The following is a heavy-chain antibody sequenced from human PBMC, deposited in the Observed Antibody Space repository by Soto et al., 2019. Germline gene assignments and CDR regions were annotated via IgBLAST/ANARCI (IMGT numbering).Heavy chain of an antibody. CDR2: IYWDDDK. J-gene: IGHJ4*02. Sequence: QITLKESGPTRVKPTQTLALTCTFSGFSLTTSGVGVGWIRKTPGKALEWIAVIYWDDDKRYNPSLKNRLTITKDTSKNQVVLIMADMDPVDTATYFCAHRGYMYGNWDHGDLDYWGQGTLVTVSS. CDR1: GFSLTTSGVG. V-gene: IGHV2-5*02. D-gene: IGHD5-18*01. CDR3: AHRGYMYGNWDHGDLDY.